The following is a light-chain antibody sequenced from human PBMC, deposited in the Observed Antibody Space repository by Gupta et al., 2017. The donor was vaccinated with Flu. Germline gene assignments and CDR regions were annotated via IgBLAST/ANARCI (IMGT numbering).Light chain of an antibody. CDR2: DAS. CDR3: QQDDNLPFT. J-gene: IGKJ3*01. CDR1: QDITNF. Sequence: DIQMTQSPSSQSASVGDRDTITYQASQDITNFLNCHQQRPGKAPKPLIYDASNLETGVPSRVSGSGSGTDSTFTISSLQPEDIATYYCQQDDNLPFTFGHGTKVDIK. V-gene: IGKV1-33*01.